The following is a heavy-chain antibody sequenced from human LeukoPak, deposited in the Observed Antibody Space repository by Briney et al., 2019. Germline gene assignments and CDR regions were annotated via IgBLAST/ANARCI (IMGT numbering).Heavy chain of an antibody. CDR1: GFTFSSYE. J-gene: IGHJ4*02. CDR3: AILAARARGRDY. D-gene: IGHD6-6*01. CDR2: ISSSGSTI. V-gene: IGHV3-48*03. Sequence: PGGSLRLSCAASGFTFSSYEMNWVRQAPGKGLEWVSYISSSGSTIYYAESVKGRFTISRDNAKNSLYLQMNSLRAEDTAVYYCAILAARARGRDYWGQGTLVTVSS.